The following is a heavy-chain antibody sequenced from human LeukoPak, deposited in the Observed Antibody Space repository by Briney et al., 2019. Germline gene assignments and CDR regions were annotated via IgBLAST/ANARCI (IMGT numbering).Heavy chain of an antibody. CDR2: IIPIFGTA. CDR3: ARDAPYYDSSDY. V-gene: IGHV1-69*01. Sequence: GSSVKVSCKASGGTFSSYAISWVRQAPGQGLEWMGGIIPIFGTANYAHKFQGRVTITADESTSTAYMELSSLRSEDTAVYYCARDAPYYDSSDYWGQGTLVTVSS. D-gene: IGHD3-22*01. CDR1: GGTFSSYA. J-gene: IGHJ4*02.